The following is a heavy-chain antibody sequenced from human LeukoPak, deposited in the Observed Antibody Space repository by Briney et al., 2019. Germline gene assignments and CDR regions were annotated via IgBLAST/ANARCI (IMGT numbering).Heavy chain of an antibody. CDR2: IGWSDSAI. V-gene: IGHV3-48*02. Sequence: GGSLRLSCAASGFTFSTYTMNWVRQAPGRGLEWISYIGWSDSAIFYADSVKGRFTISRDSAKNSLFLQMNSLSDEDTAVYYCARDHQWSFDSWGQGTLVTVSS. CDR1: GFTFSTYT. J-gene: IGHJ4*02. CDR3: ARDHQWSFDS. D-gene: IGHD2-15*01.